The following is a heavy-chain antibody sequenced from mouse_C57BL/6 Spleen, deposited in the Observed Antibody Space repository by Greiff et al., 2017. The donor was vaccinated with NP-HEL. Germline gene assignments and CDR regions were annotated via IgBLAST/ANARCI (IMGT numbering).Heavy chain of an antibody. CDR1: GFSFNTYA. J-gene: IGHJ4*01. D-gene: IGHD1-1*01. CDR3: VRPPYLGSSSYAIDY. V-gene: IGHV10-1*01. CDR2: IRSKSNNYAT. Sequence: EVMLVESGGGLVQPKGTLKLSCAASGFSFNTYAMNWVRQAPGKGLEWVARIRSKSNNYATYYADSVKDRFTISRDDSESMLYLQMNNLKTEDTAMYYCVRPPYLGSSSYAIDYWGQGTPVTVSP.